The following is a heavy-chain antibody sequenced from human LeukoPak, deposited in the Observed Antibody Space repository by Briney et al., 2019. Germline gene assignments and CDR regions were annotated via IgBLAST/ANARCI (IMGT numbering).Heavy chain of an antibody. D-gene: IGHD3-22*01. Sequence: GASVKVSCKASGYTFTSYGISWLRQAPGQGLEWMGWIHTNYGNTNYAQKLQGRVTLTTDRSTNTAYMELGSLRSDDTAVYYCAKTTTGYYDSWGQGTLVTVSS. CDR3: AKTTTGYYDS. J-gene: IGHJ5*01. V-gene: IGHV1-18*01. CDR1: GYTFTSYG. CDR2: IHTNYGNT.